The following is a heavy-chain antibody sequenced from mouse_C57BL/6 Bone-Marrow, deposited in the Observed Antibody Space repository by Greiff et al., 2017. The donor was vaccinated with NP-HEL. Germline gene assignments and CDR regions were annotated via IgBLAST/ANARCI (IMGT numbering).Heavy chain of an antibody. CDR1: GFTFSDYY. V-gene: IGHV5-12*01. J-gene: IGHJ3*01. CDR3: ARPIYYDYDREWFAY. D-gene: IGHD2-4*01. CDR2: ISNGGGST. Sequence: EVNVVESGGGLVQPGGSLKLSCAASGFTFSDYYMYWVRQTPEKRLEWVAYISNGGGSTYYPDTVKGRFTISRDNAKNTLYLQMSRLKSEDTAMYYCARPIYYDYDREWFAYWGQGTLVTVSA.